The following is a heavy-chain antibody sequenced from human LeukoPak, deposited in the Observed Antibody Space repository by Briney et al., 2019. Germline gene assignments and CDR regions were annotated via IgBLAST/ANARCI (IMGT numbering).Heavy chain of an antibody. Sequence: PGGSLRLSCAASGFTFRSYAIHWVRQAPGKGLEWVSSISSSSSYIYYADSVKGRFTISRDNAKNSLYLQMNSLRAEDTAVYYCARALWFDPWGQGTLVTVSS. J-gene: IGHJ5*02. CDR2: ISSSSSYI. CDR3: ARALWFDP. V-gene: IGHV3-21*01. CDR1: GFTFRSYA.